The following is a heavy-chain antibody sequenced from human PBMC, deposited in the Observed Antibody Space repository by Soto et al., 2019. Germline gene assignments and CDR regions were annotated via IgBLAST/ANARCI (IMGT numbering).Heavy chain of an antibody. J-gene: IGHJ6*02. D-gene: IGHD3-22*01. Sequence: SVKVSCKASGYTFTSYGISWVRQAPVQGLEWMGWISAYNGNTNYAQKLRGRVTMTTDTSTSTAYMELRSLRSDDTAVYYCARDRFSDSSGYLTDYYYGMDVWGQGTTVTVSS. CDR3: ARDRFSDSSGYLTDYYYGMDV. V-gene: IGHV1-18*01. CDR1: GYTFTSYG. CDR2: ISAYNGNT.